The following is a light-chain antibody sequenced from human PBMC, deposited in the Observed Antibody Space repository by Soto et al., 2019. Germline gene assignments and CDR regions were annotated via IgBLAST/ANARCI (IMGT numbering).Light chain of an antibody. J-gene: IGKJ1*01. CDR1: QSISNW. Sequence: IHMTQSPATLSASVGDRVTITCRASQSISNWLAWYQQKPGKAPKLLIYLASSLESGVPSRFSGSGSGTEFTLTINSLQPDDFATYYCQQYHIYSGTFGQGTKVDI. V-gene: IGKV1-5*03. CDR2: LAS. CDR3: QQYHIYSGT.